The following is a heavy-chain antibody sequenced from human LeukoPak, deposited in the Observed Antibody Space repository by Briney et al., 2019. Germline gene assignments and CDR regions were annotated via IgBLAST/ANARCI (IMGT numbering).Heavy chain of an antibody. J-gene: IGHJ6*03. CDR1: GGSINSGTYY. D-gene: IGHD6-13*01. V-gene: IGHV4-61*02. CDR2: IYSSGST. Sequence: SETLSLTCTVSGGSINSGTYYWGWIRQPAGKGLEWIGRIYSSGSTNYNPSLKSRVTISVDTSKNQFSLKLSSVTAADTAVYYCARGVAAADYYYYMDVWGKGTTVTVSS. CDR3: ARGVAAADYYYYMDV.